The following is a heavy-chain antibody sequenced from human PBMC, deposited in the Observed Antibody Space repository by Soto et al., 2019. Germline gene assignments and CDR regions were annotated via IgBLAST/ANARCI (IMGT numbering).Heavy chain of an antibody. CDR2: IWYDGSNK. CDR3: ARSSSWRSYYYYYMDV. Sequence: GGSLRLSCAASGFTFSSYGMHWVRQAPGKGLEWVAVIWYDGSNKYYADSVKGRFTISRDNSKNTLYLQMNSLRAEDTAVYYCARSSSWRSYYYYYMDVWGKGTTVTVSS. CDR1: GFTFSSYG. V-gene: IGHV3-33*01. J-gene: IGHJ6*03. D-gene: IGHD6-13*01.